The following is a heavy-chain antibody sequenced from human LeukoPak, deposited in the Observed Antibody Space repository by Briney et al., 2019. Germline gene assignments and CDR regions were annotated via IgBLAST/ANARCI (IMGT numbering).Heavy chain of an antibody. D-gene: IGHD2-21*01. Sequence: ASVKVSCKASGYTFTSYDINWVRQATGQGLEWMGWMSPNSGNTDYAQKFQGRVTMTRNTSISTAYMELSSLRSEDTAVYYCARDRSVSMHIVVVIATYGFDPWGQGTLVTVSS. CDR1: GYTFTSYD. J-gene: IGHJ5*02. CDR2: MSPNSGNT. V-gene: IGHV1-8*01. CDR3: ARDRSVSMHIVVVIATYGFDP.